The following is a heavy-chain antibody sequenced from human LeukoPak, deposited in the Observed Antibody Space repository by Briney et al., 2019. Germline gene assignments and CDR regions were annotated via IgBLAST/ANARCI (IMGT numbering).Heavy chain of an antibody. Sequence: ASVKVSCKASVGTFSSYAISWVRQAPGQGLEWMGGIIPIFGTANYAQKFQGRVTITADEYTSTAYMELSSLRSEDTAVYYCATKIDINYCSGGSCYPGHGMDVWGQGTTVTVSS. V-gene: IGHV1-69*13. CDR2: IIPIFGTA. D-gene: IGHD2-15*01. J-gene: IGHJ6*02. CDR1: VGTFSSYA. CDR3: ATKIDINYCSGGSCYPGHGMDV.